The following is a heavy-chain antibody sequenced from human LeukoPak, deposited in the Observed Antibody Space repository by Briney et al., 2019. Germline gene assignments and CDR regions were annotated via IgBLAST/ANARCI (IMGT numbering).Heavy chain of an antibody. Sequence: ASVKVSCKASGYTFTSYDVNWVRQATGQGLEWMGWMNPNSGNTGYAQKFQGRIIMTSDTSISIAYLELSSLRSEDTAVYYCASELRWQPQWGQGTLVTVSS. J-gene: IGHJ4*02. D-gene: IGHD4-23*01. CDR1: GYTFTSYD. CDR3: ASELRWQPQ. CDR2: MNPNSGNT. V-gene: IGHV1-8*01.